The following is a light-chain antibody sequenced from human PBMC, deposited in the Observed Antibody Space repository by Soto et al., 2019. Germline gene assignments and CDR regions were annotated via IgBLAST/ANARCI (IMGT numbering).Light chain of an antibody. CDR2: DAS. J-gene: IGKJ3*01. Sequence: EIVLTQSPATLSLSPGERATLSCRASQSISNSLAWYQQKPGQAPSLLIFDASKRAPGIPARFSGSGSGTDFTLTITSLEPEDFAVYYCQQRSNWRGVTFGHGNTVDIK. CDR3: QQRSNWRGVT. CDR1: QSISNS. V-gene: IGKV3-11*01.